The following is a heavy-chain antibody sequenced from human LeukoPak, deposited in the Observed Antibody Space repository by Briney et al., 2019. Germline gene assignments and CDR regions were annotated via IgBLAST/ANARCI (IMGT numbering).Heavy chain of an antibody. D-gene: IGHD3-10*01. V-gene: IGHV1-18*01. J-gene: IGHJ4*02. CDR3: ARSLYYYGSGSY. Sequence: KVSCKASGYTFTSYGISWVRHAPGQGLEWMGWISAYNGNTNYAQKLQGRVTMTTDTSTSTAYMELRSLRSDDTAVYYCARSLYYYGSGSYWGQGTLVTVSS. CDR2: ISAYNGNT. CDR1: GYTFTSYG.